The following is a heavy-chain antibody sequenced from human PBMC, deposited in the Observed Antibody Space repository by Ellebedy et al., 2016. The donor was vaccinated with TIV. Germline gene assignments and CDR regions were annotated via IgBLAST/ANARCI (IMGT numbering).Heavy chain of an antibody. CDR1: GFTFSNYW. J-gene: IGHJ4*02. CDR2: IKQDGSER. Sequence: GGSLRLSCAASGFTFSNYWMSRVRQAPGKGLEWVANIKQDGSERYYVDSVKGRFTISRDNAKNSLYLQMNSLTAEDTAVYYCARDQWLGRAYYFDYWGQGTLVTVSS. CDR3: ARDQWLGRAYYFDY. D-gene: IGHD6-19*01. V-gene: IGHV3-7*01.